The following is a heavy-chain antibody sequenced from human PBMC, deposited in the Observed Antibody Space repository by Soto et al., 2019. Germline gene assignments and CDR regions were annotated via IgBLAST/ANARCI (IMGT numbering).Heavy chain of an antibody. CDR2: ITSDSSTI. Sequence: EVQLVESGGGLVQPGGSLRLSCAASVFTFSSIRIIWVRQAPGKGLEWFSYITSDSSTISYADFVKGRFTVSRDNAKNSLYLQMNSLRDEDTAVYYCARVGRGVYGMEVWGQGTSVTVSS. D-gene: IGHD2-8*01. V-gene: IGHV3-48*02. CDR1: VFTFSSIR. J-gene: IGHJ6*02. CDR3: ARVGRGVYGMEV.